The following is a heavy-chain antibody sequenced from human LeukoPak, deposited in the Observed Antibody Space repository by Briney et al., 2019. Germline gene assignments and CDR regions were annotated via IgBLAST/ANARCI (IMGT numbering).Heavy chain of an antibody. V-gene: IGHV3-69-1*02. CDR1: GFTFTDYS. Sequence: GGSLRLSCEVSGFTFTDYSMHWVRQAPGKGLEWVSSITSTSRTIFYADSVEGRFIISRDNAKNTVSLEMNSLRTEDAAIYYCARDFPDNALFDLWGQGTLVSVSS. J-gene: IGHJ4*02. CDR2: ITSTSRTI. CDR3: ARDFPDNALFDL. D-gene: IGHD2-8*01.